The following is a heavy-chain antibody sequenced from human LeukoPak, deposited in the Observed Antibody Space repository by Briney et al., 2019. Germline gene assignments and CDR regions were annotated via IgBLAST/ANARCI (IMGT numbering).Heavy chain of an antibody. J-gene: IGHJ4*02. V-gene: IGHV4-4*09. CDR3: ARHNTAMVTFDY. CDR1: GGSISSYY. Sequence: SETPSLTCTVSGGSISSYYWSWIRQPPGKGLEWIGYIYTSGSTNYNPSLKSRVTISVDTSKNQFSLKLSSVTAADTAVYYCARHNTAMVTFDYWGQGTLVTVSS. D-gene: IGHD5-18*01. CDR2: IYTSGST.